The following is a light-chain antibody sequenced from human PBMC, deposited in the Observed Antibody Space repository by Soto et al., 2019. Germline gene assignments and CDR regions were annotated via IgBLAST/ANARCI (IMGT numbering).Light chain of an antibody. CDR2: AAS. CDR1: QNIGTN. Sequence: EIVMTQSPATLSLSPGERATLSCRASQNIGTNLAWFQQKPVQAPRLLIYAASIRATDFPARFSGSGSGTEFTLTISGRQSDDFAVYFYQQYKDGTPWTFGHGTKVDIK. V-gene: IGKV3-15*01. J-gene: IGKJ1*01. CDR3: QQYKDGTPWT.